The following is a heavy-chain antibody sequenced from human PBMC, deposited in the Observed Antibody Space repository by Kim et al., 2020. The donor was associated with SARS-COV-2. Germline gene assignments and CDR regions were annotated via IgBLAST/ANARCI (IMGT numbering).Heavy chain of an antibody. V-gene: IGHV3-9*01. CDR1: GFTFGDYA. CDR3: AAVAAAGTEGNFDY. CDR2: ISWNGGSI. Sequence: GGSLRLSCAASGFTFGDYAMHWVRQAPGKGLEWVSGISWNGGSIGYADPVRGRFTIPSDNAKNSLYLQMNSLRAEAPALYYCAAVAAAGTEGNFDYWGQGTLVTVSS. J-gene: IGHJ4*02. D-gene: IGHD6-13*01.